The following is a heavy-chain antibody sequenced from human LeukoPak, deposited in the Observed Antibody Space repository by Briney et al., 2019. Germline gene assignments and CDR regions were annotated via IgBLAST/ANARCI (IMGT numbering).Heavy chain of an antibody. Sequence: ASVKVSCKASGYTFTGYYIHWVRQAPGQGLEWMGWINPNSGGTSYAQKFQGRVTMTRDTSISTAYMELSRLRSDDTAVYYCASPSYESGGYYYFDYWGQGTLVSVSS. CDR3: ASPSYESGGYYYFDY. CDR1: GYTFTGYY. D-gene: IGHD3-22*01. V-gene: IGHV1-2*02. J-gene: IGHJ4*02. CDR2: INPNSGGT.